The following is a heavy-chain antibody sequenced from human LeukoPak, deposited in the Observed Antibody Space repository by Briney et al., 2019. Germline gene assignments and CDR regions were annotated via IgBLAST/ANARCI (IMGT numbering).Heavy chain of an antibody. CDR2: ISHCADT. D-gene: IGHD2-15*01. CDR1: GYSISSGYY. Sequence: SETLSLTCVVSGYSISSGYYWGWIRQPPGKGLECFGSISHCADTYYNPSLRSRVTISEDTSKNQFSLNLSSVTAADTAVYYCARLGRYCSGSTCYPTNFGNWGQGTLVTVSS. V-gene: IGHV4-38-2*01. J-gene: IGHJ4*02. CDR3: ARLGRYCSGSTCYPTNFGN.